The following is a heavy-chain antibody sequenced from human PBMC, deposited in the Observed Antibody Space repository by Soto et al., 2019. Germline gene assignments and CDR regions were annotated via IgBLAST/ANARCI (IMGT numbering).Heavy chain of an antibody. Sequence: QVQLVQSGAEVKKPGASVQVSCKASGYTFTNYGINWVRQAPGQGLEWMGGINTYNVNTNFAQRLQGRVTMTTEASTSTAYMELRSLRSDDTAVYYCARCGSPVDFDYWGQGTLVTVSS. V-gene: IGHV1-18*01. J-gene: IGHJ4*02. CDR3: ARCGSPVDFDY. CDR2: INTYNVNT. CDR1: GYTFTNYG. D-gene: IGHD6-13*01.